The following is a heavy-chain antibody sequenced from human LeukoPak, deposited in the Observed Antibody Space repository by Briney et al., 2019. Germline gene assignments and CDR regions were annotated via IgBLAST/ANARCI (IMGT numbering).Heavy chain of an antibody. CDR3: AKAVSMVLGKVADY. D-gene: IGHD3-10*01. CDR1: GFTFSSYG. J-gene: IGHJ4*02. V-gene: IGHV3-30*02. CDR2: IRYDGSNK. Sequence: GGSLRLSCAASGFTFSSYGMHWVRQAPGKGLEWVAFIRYDGSNKYYADSVKGRFTISRDNSKNTLYLQMNSLRAEDTAVYYCAKAVSMVLGKVADYWGQGTLVTVSS.